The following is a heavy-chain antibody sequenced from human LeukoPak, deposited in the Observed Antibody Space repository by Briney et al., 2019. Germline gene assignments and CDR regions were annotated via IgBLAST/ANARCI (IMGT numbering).Heavy chain of an antibody. J-gene: IGHJ4*02. CDR2: ISYDGSNK. CDR1: GFTFSSYG. Sequence: GGSLRLSCAASGFTFSSYGMHWVRQAPGKGLVWVAVISYDGSNKYYADSVKGRLTISRDNSKNTLYLHMDSLRVEDTAVYYCAREFGYCPDYWGQGTLVTVSS. CDR3: AREFGYCPDY. D-gene: IGHD2-15*01. V-gene: IGHV3-30*03.